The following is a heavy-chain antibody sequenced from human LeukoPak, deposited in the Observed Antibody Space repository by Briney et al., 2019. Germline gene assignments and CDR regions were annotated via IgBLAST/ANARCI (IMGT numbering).Heavy chain of an antibody. V-gene: IGHV3-49*05. CDR3: TRDKSPYYYGSGSSNWFDP. Sequence: KTGGSLRLSCTASGFTFGDYAMSWFRQAPGEGQEWVGFIRSKAYGGTTEYAASVKGRFTISRDDYKSIAYLQMNRLKTEDTVVYYCTRDKSPYYYGSGSSNWFDPWGQGTLVTVSS. J-gene: IGHJ5*02. CDR2: IRSKAYGGTT. D-gene: IGHD3-10*01. CDR1: GFTFGDYA.